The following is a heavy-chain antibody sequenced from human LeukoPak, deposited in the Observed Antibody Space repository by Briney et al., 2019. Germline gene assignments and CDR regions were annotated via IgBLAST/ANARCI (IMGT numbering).Heavy chain of an antibody. CDR3: ARVSRLRYFDWLFGDYFDY. CDR2: INLNSGGT. D-gene: IGHD3-9*01. Sequence: ASVKVSCKASGYTFTGYYMHWVRQAPGHGLEWVGWINLNSGGTNYAQKFQGRLTMTRHTSLSTASMALSRLRSDATALYYCARVSRLRYFDWLFGDYFDYWGQGTLVTVSS. J-gene: IGHJ4*02. V-gene: IGHV1-2*02. CDR1: GYTFTGYY.